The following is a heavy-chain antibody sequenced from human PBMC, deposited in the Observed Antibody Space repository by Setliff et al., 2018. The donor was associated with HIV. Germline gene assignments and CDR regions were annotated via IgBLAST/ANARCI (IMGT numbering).Heavy chain of an antibody. D-gene: IGHD4-17*01. CDR2: VRGIAYGGTT. Sequence: PGGSLRLSCAASGFTFSNAWMSWVRQAPGRGLEWVGLVRGIAYGGTTEYAASVRGRFTISRDDSKNIAYLQMNSLKTEDTAVYFRTRDGGGDYGVYAPDYWGQGTLVTVSS. J-gene: IGHJ4*02. CDR1: GFTFSNAW. V-gene: IGHV3-49*04. CDR3: TRDGGGDYGVYAPDY.